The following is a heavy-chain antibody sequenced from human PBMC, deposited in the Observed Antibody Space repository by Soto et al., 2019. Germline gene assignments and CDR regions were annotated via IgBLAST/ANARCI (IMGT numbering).Heavy chain of an antibody. CDR2: IVVGSGNT. CDR1: GFTFTSSA. J-gene: IGHJ6*02. D-gene: IGHD5-12*01. Sequence: SVKVSCKASGFTFTSSAVQCVRQARGQRLEWIGWIVVGSGNTNYAQKFQERVTITRDMSTSTAYMELSSLRSEDTAVYYCAADLGYEVYYYYGMDVWGQGTTVTVSS. CDR3: AADLGYEVYYYYGMDV. V-gene: IGHV1-58*01.